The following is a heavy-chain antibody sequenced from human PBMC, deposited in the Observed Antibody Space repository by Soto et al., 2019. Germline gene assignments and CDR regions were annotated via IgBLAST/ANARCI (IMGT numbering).Heavy chain of an antibody. Sequence: EVQLVESGGGLVKPGGSLRLSCAASGFTFSSYSMNWVRQAPGRGLGGVSSISSSSSYIYYADSVKGRFTISRDNAKNSLYLQMNSLRAEDTAVYYCARDYHSSGYYDYFDYWGQGTLVTVSS. D-gene: IGHD3-22*01. V-gene: IGHV3-21*01. CDR2: ISSSSSYI. CDR3: ARDYHSSGYYDYFDY. J-gene: IGHJ4*02. CDR1: GFTFSSYS.